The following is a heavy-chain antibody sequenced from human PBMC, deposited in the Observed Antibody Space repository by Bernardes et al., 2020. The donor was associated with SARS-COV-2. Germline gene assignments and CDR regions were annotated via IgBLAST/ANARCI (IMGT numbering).Heavy chain of an antibody. D-gene: IGHD5-18*01. Sequence: GRSLRLSCAASVFTFDDYGMSWVRQAPGQGLEWVSGITRSGGSTGYAGSVKGRFTISRDNAKNSLHLQMNSLRAEDTALYYCVRGYLYGPFDYWGQGILVTVSS. CDR3: VRGYLYGPFDY. V-gene: IGHV3-20*04. CDR2: ITRSGGST. J-gene: IGHJ4*02. CDR1: VFTFDDYG.